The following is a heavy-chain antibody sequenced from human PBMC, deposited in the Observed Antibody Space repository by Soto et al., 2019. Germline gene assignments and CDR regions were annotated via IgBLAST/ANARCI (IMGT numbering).Heavy chain of an antibody. Sequence: ASVKVSCKASGYTFTGYYMHWVRQAPGQGLEWMGWINPNSGGTNYAQKFQGRVTMTRDTSISTAYMELSRLRSDDTAVYYCARXNTLRWQYYYYYYGMDVWGPGTTVTVSS. D-gene: IGHD5-12*01. CDR3: ARXNTLRWQYYYYYYGMDV. J-gene: IGHJ6*02. CDR1: GYTFTGYY. CDR2: INPNSGGT. V-gene: IGHV1-2*02.